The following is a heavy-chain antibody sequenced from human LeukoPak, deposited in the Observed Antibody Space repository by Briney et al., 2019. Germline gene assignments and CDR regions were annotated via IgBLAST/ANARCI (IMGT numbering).Heavy chain of an antibody. D-gene: IGHD6-13*01. CDR2: ISYDGITK. V-gene: IGHV3-30-3*01. CDR3: AKVGGSSWYFDY. J-gene: IGHJ4*02. Sequence: GRSLRLSCAASGFTYSLYTMHWVRQAPGKGLEWVALISYDGITKYYADSVKGRFTISRDSSKNTLYLQMNSLITEDTAVYYCAKVGGSSWYFDYWGQGTLVTVSS. CDR1: GFTYSLYT.